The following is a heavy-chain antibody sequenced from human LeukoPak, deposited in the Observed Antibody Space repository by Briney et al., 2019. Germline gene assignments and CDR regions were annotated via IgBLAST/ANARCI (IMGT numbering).Heavy chain of an antibody. V-gene: IGHV1-46*01. CDR1: GYTFTSYF. CDR2: INPSGGST. Sequence: ASVKVSCKASGYTFTSYFMHWVRQAPGQGLEWMGIINPSGGSTSYAQKFQGRVTMTRDTSTSTVYMELSSLSSEDTAVYYCARVSKDTRNPIYFDYWGQGTLVTVSS. CDR3: ARVSKDTRNPIYFDY. J-gene: IGHJ4*02.